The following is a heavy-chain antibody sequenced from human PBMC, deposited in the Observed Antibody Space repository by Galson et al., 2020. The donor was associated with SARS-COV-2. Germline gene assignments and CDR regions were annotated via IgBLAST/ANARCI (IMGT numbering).Heavy chain of an antibody. CDR3: ARASRTIFGVVKHFDY. CDR1: GCSISSGGYY. D-gene: IGHD3-3*01. J-gene: IGHJ4*02. V-gene: IGHV4-31*03. CDR2: IYYSGST. Sequence: QTSETLSLTCTVSGCSISSGGYYWSCNRQHPGKGLEWIGYIYYSGSTYYNPSLKSRVTISVDTSKNQFSLKLSSVPAADTAVYYCARASRTIFGVVKHFDYWGQGTLVTVSS.